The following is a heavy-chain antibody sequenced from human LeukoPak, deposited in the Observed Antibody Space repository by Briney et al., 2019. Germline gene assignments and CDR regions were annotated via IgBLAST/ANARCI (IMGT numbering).Heavy chain of an antibody. D-gene: IGHD3-3*01. V-gene: IGHV4-34*01. Sequence: SSETLSLTCAVYGGSFSGYYWSWIRQPPGKGLEWIGEINHSGSTNYNPSLKSRVTISVDTSKNQFSLKLSSVTAADTAVYYCARDGITIFGVVIPWDYWGQGTLVTVSS. CDR1: GGSFSGYY. CDR2: INHSGST. J-gene: IGHJ4*02. CDR3: ARDGITIFGVVIPWDY.